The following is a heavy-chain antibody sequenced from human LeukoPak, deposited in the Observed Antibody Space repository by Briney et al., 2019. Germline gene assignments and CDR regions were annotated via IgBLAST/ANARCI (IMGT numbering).Heavy chain of an antibody. Sequence: GASVKVSCKASGYTFSGNYMHWVRQAPGQGLEWMGRINPNSGGTNYVQKFQGRVTMTRDTSISTAYMKLSRLRSDDTAVYYCARGDDSSGPTPDYWGQGTLVTVSS. CDR1: GYTFSGNY. CDR3: ARGDDSSGPTPDY. CDR2: INPNSGGT. J-gene: IGHJ4*02. D-gene: IGHD3-22*01. V-gene: IGHV1-2*06.